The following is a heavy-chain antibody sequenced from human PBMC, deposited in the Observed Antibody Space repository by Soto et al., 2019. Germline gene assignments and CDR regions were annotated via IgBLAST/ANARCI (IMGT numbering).Heavy chain of an antibody. V-gene: IGHV4-59*01. CDR3: ARSEGGSYFDY. Sequence: SETLSFTCTVSGGSISSYYWSWIRQPPGKGLEWIGYIYYSGSTNYNPSLKSRVTISVDTSKNQFSLKLSSVTAADTAVYYCARSEGGSYFDYWGQGTLVTVSS. D-gene: IGHD1-26*01. CDR1: GGSISSYY. J-gene: IGHJ4*02. CDR2: IYYSGST.